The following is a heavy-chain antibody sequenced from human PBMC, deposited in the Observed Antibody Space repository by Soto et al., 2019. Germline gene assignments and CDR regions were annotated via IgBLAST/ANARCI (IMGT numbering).Heavy chain of an antibody. Sequence: EVQLLESGGGLVQPGGSLRLSCAASGFTFSSYAMSWVRQAPGKGLEWVSAISGSGGSTYYADSVKGRFTISRYNSKNPLYLHLTSLRAEDTAVYSGAKYLFPDIVVVVAAPRNYYYMYVWGKGTTVTVSS. CDR2: ISGSGGST. CDR3: AKYLFPDIVVVVAAPRNYYYMYV. D-gene: IGHD2-15*01. V-gene: IGHV3-23*01. CDR1: GFTFSSYA. J-gene: IGHJ6*03.